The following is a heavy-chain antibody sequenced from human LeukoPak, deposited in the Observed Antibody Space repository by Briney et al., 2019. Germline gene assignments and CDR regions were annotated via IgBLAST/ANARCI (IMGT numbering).Heavy chain of an antibody. CDR3: ARYNTGSVDY. J-gene: IGHJ4*02. Sequence: GGSLRLSCAASGFTFSSYGMHWFRQAPGKGLEWVAVIWYDGSKKYYADSVKGQFTISRDNSKNTLYLQMDSLRAEDTAVYYCARYNTGSVDYWGQGTLVTVSS. V-gene: IGHV3-33*01. D-gene: IGHD2-8*02. CDR2: IWYDGSKK. CDR1: GFTFSSYG.